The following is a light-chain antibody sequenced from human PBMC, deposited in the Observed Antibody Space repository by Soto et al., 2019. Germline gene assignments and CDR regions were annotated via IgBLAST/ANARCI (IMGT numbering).Light chain of an antibody. CDR1: SSDVGAYNY. V-gene: IGLV2-14*03. Sequence: QSALTQPASVSGSPGQSITISCTGTSSDVGAYNYVSWYQQHPGKAPTLMIYDVSNRPSGVSNRFSGSKSVNTASLTISGLQAEDEADYYCSSYTSSSTVIFGGGTMLTLL. CDR2: DVS. J-gene: IGLJ2*01. CDR3: SSYTSSSTVI.